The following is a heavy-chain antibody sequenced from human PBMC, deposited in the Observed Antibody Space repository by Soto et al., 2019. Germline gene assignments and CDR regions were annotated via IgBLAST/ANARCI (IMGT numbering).Heavy chain of an antibody. CDR3: AASDGSGYPYYFDY. J-gene: IGHJ4*02. Sequence: GGSLRLSCAASGFTFSSYAMSWVRQAPGKGLEWVSAISGSGGSTFYADSVKGRFTISRDNSKNTLYLQMNSLRVEDTAVYYCAASDGSGYPYYFDYWGQGTLVTVSS. CDR2: ISGSGGST. V-gene: IGHV3-23*01. D-gene: IGHD3-22*01. CDR1: GFTFSSYA.